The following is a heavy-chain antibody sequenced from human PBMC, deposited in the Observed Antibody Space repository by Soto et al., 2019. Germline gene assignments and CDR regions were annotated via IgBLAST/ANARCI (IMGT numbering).Heavy chain of an antibody. CDR2: ISATGGGT. CDR1: VFKFSNYA. Sequence: LRLPCAASVFKFSNYAMSLVRQAPGNGLELVSLISATGGGTYYADSVKGRFTISRDNSHNTLYLQVHSLTAEDTAVYYCAKDRRAGGNSAFYFDFWGQGAQVTVS. V-gene: IGHV3-23*01. D-gene: IGHD3-16*01. J-gene: IGHJ4*02. CDR3: AKDRRAGGNSAFYFDF.